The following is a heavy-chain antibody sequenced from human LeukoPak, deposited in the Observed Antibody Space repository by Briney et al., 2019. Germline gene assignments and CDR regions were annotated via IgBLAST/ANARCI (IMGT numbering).Heavy chain of an antibody. J-gene: IGHJ6*02. V-gene: IGHV3-23*01. Sequence: PGGSLRLSCAASGFTFSSYAMNWVRQAPGKGLEWVSTISGSGDSTYYADSVKGRFTISRDNSKNTLYLQMNSLRAEDTAVYYCAYMVSGYYYGMDVWGQGTTVTVSS. CDR3: AYMVSGYYYGMDV. D-gene: IGHD3-10*01. CDR2: ISGSGDST. CDR1: GFTFSSYA.